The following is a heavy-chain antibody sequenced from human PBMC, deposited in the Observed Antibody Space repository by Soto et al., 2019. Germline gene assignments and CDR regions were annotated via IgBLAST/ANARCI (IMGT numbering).Heavy chain of an antibody. Sequence: WTWIRPPPGKGLEWIGYIHYSGSTNYNPSFKSRVTMSVDTSKNQFSLRLSSVTAADTAVYFCARALEWLATFDYWGQGTLVTVSS. V-gene: IGHV4-59*01. J-gene: IGHJ4*02. CDR3: ARALEWLATFDY. CDR2: IHYSGST. D-gene: IGHD3-3*01.